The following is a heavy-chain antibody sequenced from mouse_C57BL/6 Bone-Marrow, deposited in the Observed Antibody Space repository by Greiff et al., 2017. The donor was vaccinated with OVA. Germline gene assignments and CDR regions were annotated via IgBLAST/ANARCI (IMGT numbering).Heavy chain of an antibody. J-gene: IGHJ3*01. CDR1: GYTFTSYW. V-gene: IGHV1-64*01. Sequence: QVQLQQPGAELVKPGASVKLSCKASGYTFTSYWMHWVKQRPGQGLEWIGMIHPNSGSTNYNEKFKSKATLTVDKSSSTAYLQLSSLTSEDSTVNYCSCYYGNNRDAYWGQGTLVTVSA. CDR3: SCYYGNNRDAY. CDR2: IHPNSGST. D-gene: IGHD1-1*01.